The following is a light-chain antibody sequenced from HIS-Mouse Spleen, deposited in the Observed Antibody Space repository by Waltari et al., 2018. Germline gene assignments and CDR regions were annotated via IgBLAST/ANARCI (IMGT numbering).Light chain of an antibody. V-gene: IGLV2-14*03. Sequence: QSALTQPASVSGSPGQSITISCTGTSRDVGCYNYVPWYQQHPGKAPKLMIYDVSNRPSGVSNRFSGSKSGNTASLTISGLQAEDEADYYCSSYTSSSTLVFGGGTKLTVL. CDR1: SRDVGCYNY. J-gene: IGLJ3*02. CDR2: DVS. CDR3: SSYTSSSTLV.